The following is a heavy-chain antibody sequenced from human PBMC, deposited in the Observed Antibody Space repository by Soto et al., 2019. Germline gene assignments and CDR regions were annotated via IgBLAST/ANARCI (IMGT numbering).Heavy chain of an antibody. CDR1: GFNFGDYA. V-gene: IGHV3-49*04. CDR3: TRGPFDYDFWSGYIGPYYYGMDV. D-gene: IGHD3-3*01. CDR2: IRSKAYGGTT. J-gene: IGHJ6*02. Sequence: GGSLRLSCTASGFNFGDYAMSWVRQAPGKGLEWVGFIRSKAYGGTTEYAASVKGRFTISRDDSKSIAYLQMNSLKTEDTAVYYCTRGPFDYDFWSGYIGPYYYGMDVWGQGTTVTVSS.